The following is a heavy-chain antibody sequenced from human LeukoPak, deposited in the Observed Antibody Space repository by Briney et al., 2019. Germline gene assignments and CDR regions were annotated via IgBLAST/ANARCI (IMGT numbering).Heavy chain of an antibody. D-gene: IGHD2-21*01. Sequence: KPGGSLRLSCAASGFTFSSYSMNWVRQAPGKGLEWVSSISSSSYIYYADSVKGRFTISRDNAKNSLYLQMNSLRAEDTAVYYCASEFHDLDAFDIWGQGTMVTVSS. J-gene: IGHJ3*02. V-gene: IGHV3-21*01. CDR1: GFTFSSYS. CDR2: ISSSSYI. CDR3: ASEFHDLDAFDI.